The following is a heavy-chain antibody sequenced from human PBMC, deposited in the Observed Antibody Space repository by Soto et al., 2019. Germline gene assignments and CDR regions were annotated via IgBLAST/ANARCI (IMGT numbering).Heavy chain of an antibody. J-gene: IGHJ1*01. CDR2: ISAYNGNT. CDR1: GYTFSRYG. CDR3: ARAVDYYDSSGYYTHEYFQH. V-gene: IGHV1-18*01. D-gene: IGHD3-22*01. Sequence: ASVKVSCKASGYTFSRYGITWVRQAPGQGLEWMGWISAYNGNTNYAQKIQGRVTMTTDTSTSTAYMELRSLRSDDTAVYYCARAVDYYDSSGYYTHEYFQHWGQGTLVTVSS.